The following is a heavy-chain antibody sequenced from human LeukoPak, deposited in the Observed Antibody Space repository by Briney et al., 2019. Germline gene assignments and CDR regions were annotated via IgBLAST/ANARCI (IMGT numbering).Heavy chain of an antibody. CDR3: ARHIGGSYYRPLTD. V-gene: IGHV4-38-2*02. D-gene: IGHD1-26*01. Sequence: SETLSLTCTVSGYSISTGYYWDWIRQPPGKGLEWIGTFYHGGSTYYNPSLKSRVTISVDTSKNQFSLNLTSVTAADTAVYYCARHIGGSYYRPLTDWGQGTLVTVSS. J-gene: IGHJ4*02. CDR1: GYSISTGYY. CDR2: FYHGGST.